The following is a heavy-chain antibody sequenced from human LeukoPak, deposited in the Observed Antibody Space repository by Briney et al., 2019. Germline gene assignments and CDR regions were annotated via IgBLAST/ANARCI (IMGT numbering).Heavy chain of an antibody. CDR3: AKSDPYGSGSYLCAFDI. CDR2: ISGSGGST. Sequence: PGGSLRLSCAASGFTFSSYAMSWVRQAPGKGLEWVSAISGSGGSTYYADSVKGRFTISRDNSKNTLYLQMNSLRAEDTAVYYCAKSDPYGSGSYLCAFDIWGQGTMVTVSS. D-gene: IGHD3-10*01. V-gene: IGHV3-23*01. J-gene: IGHJ3*02. CDR1: GFTFSSYA.